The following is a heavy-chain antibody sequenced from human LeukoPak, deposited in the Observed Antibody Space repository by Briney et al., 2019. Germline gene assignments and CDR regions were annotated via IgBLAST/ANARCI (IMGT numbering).Heavy chain of an antibody. CDR1: GFTFSSYW. D-gene: IGHD3-3*01. J-gene: IGHJ4*02. CDR2: IKQDGSEK. Sequence: GVLRLSCAASGFTFSSYWMSWVRQAPGKGLGWVANIKQDGSEKYYVDSVKGRFTISRDNAKNSLYLQMNSLRAEDTAVYYCARETILEWLLNYWGQGTLVTVSS. CDR3: ARETILEWLLNY. V-gene: IGHV3-7*01.